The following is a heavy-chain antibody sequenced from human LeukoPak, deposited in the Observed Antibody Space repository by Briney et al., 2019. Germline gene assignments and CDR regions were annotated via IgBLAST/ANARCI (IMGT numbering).Heavy chain of an antibody. J-gene: IGHJ5*02. Sequence: GGSLRLSCAASGFTFSSYAMHWVRQAPGKGPEWVAMIAYHGNTEYYGDSVKGRFTISRDNSKNTLYLQMDSLRAEDTAVYHCAKDWGSGGWYNYFDPWGQGTLVTVSS. D-gene: IGHD6-19*01. CDR3: AKDWGSGGWYNYFDP. V-gene: IGHV3-30*04. CDR1: GFTFSSYA. CDR2: IAYHGNTE.